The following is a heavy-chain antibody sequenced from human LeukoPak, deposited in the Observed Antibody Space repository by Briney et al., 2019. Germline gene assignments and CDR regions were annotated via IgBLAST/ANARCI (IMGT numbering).Heavy chain of an antibody. D-gene: IGHD2-8*01. Sequence: ASVKVSCKASGYTFTGYYMHWVRQAPGQGLEWMGRINPNSGDTNYAQKFQGRVTMTRDTSISTAYMELSRLRSDDTAVYYCARAFTARWDIVLMVYANVIDYWGQGTLVTVSS. CDR2: INPNSGDT. CDR1: GYTFTGYY. J-gene: IGHJ4*02. CDR3: ARAFTARWDIVLMVYANVIDY. V-gene: IGHV1-2*06.